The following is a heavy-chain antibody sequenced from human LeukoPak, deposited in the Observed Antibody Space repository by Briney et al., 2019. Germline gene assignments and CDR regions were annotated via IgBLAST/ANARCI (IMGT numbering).Heavy chain of an antibody. CDR2: IYTSGST. J-gene: IGHJ5*02. D-gene: IGHD3-10*01. CDR1: GGSISSGSYY. V-gene: IGHV4-61*02. Sequence: SETLSLTCTVSGGSISSGSYYWSWIRQPAGKGLEWIGRIYTSGSTNYNPSLKSRVTMSVDTSKNQFSLKLSSVTAADTAVYYCARAPYYGSENWFDPWGQGTLVTVSS. CDR3: ARAPYYGSENWFDP.